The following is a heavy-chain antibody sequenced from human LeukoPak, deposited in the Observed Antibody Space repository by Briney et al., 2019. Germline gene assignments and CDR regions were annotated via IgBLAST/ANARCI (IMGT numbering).Heavy chain of an antibody. V-gene: IGHV1-46*01. CDR2: IIPSGGSA. CDR1: GYTFTGYY. CDR3: ARTLYYYDSSAYYPGAFDI. Sequence: VASVKVSCKASGYTFTGYYMHWVRQAPGEGLEWMGIIIPSGGSASYAQKFQGRVTMTRDTSTSTVYMELSSLRSEDTAVYYCARTLYYYDSSAYYPGAFDIWGQGTMVTVSS. D-gene: IGHD3-22*01. J-gene: IGHJ3*02.